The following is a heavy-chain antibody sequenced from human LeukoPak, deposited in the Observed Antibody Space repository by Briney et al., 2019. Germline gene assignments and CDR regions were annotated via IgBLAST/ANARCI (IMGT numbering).Heavy chain of an antibody. J-gene: IGHJ4*02. CDR2: ISGSGIST. CDR1: GFTFTDDG. CDR3: ANASDGYILDH. D-gene: IGHD5-24*01. V-gene: IGHV3-23*01. Sequence: GGSLRLSCAASGFTFTDDGMIWVRQAPGKGLEWVSSISGSGISTYYADSVRGRFTISRDNSKNTLYLQMNSLRAEDTSLYYCANASDGYILDHWGQETLVTVFS.